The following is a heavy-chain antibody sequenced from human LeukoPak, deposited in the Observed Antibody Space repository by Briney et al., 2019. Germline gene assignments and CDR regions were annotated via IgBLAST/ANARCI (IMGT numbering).Heavy chain of an antibody. D-gene: IGHD6-13*01. CDR3: ARDTSIAAAANWFDP. V-gene: IGHV3-30-3*01. J-gene: IGHJ5*02. CDR1: GFTFSCYA. Sequence: GGSLRLSCAASGFTFSCYAMHWVRQAPGKGLEWVGIISYDGSNKYYADSVKGRFTISRDNSKNTLYLQMNSLRAEDTAVYYCARDTSIAAAANWFDPWGQGTLVTVSS. CDR2: ISYDGSNK.